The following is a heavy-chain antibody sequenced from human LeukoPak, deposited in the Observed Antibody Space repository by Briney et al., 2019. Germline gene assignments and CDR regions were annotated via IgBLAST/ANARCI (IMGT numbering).Heavy chain of an antibody. CDR1: GFTFSSYA. J-gene: IGHJ5*02. CDR3: ARDSSGYYGWFDP. V-gene: IGHV3-23*01. CDR2: ISGSGGST. Sequence: GGSLRLSCAASGFTFSSYAMSWVRQAPGKGLEWVSAISGSGGSTYYADSVKGRFTISRDNSKNMLYLQMNSLRAEDTAVYYCARDSSGYYGWFDPWGQGTLVTVSS. D-gene: IGHD3-22*01.